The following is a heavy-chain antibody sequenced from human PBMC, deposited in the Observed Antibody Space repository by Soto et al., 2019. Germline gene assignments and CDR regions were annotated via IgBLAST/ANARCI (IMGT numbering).Heavy chain of an antibody. CDR1: GYFIATGYY. CDR2: IYHSGST. D-gene: IGHD2-21*01. J-gene: IGHJ4*02. CDR3: VGVVVIAY. V-gene: IGHV4-38-2*01. Sequence: PSETLSLTCAVSGYFIATGYYWGWIRQPPGKGLEWVGNIYHSGSTYYNPSLKSRVTISVDTSKNQFYLKLTSVTAADTAVYFCVGVVVIAYWGQGTLVTV.